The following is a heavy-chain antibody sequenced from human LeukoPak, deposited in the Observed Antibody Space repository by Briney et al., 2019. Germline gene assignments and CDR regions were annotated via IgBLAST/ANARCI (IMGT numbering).Heavy chain of an antibody. D-gene: IGHD6-13*01. CDR3: AKWDSSSWYGGSYFDY. J-gene: IGHJ4*02. V-gene: IGHV3-23*01. CDR1: GFTFSSYA. CDR2: ISGSGGSA. Sequence: GGSLRLSCAASGFTFSSYAMSWVRQAPGKGLEWVSAISGSGGSAYYADSVKGRFTISRDNSKNTLYLQMNSLRAEDTAVYYCAKWDSSSWYGGSYFDYWGQGTLVTVSS.